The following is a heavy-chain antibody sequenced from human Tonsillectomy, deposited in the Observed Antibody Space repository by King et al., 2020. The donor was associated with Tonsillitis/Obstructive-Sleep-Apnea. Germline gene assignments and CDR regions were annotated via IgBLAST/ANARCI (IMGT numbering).Heavy chain of an antibody. CDR1: GDSISSISYY. Sequence: LQLQESGPGLVKPSETLSLTCTVSGDSISSISYYWVWIRQPPGKGLEWIGSIYYSGTTYYNPSLKSRVTISVDTSRNQISLKLNSVTAVDTAVYYCASDPGADYWGQGTLVTVSS. CDR2: IYYSGTT. J-gene: IGHJ4*02. V-gene: IGHV4-39*01. CDR3: ASDPGADY.